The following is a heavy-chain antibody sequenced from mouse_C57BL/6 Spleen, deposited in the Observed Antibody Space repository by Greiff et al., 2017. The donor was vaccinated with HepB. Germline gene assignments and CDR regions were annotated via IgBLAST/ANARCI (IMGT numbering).Heavy chain of an antibody. CDR2: ISDGGSYT. CDR1: GFTFSSYA. J-gene: IGHJ2*01. Sequence: EVKLMESGGGLVKPGGSLKLSCAASGFTFSSYAMSWVRQTPEKRLEWVATISDGGSYTYYPDNVKGRFTISRDNARNNLYLQMSHLKSEDTAMYYCARDYSGSSYDYWGQGTTLTVSS. CDR3: ARDYSGSSYDY. V-gene: IGHV5-4*03. D-gene: IGHD1-1*01.